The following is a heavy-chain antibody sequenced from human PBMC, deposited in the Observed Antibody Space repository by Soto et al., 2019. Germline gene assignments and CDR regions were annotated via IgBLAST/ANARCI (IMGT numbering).Heavy chain of an antibody. D-gene: IGHD6-13*01. CDR1: GFTFSSYA. CDR3: ARDHARAAAGPDY. V-gene: IGHV3-30-3*01. J-gene: IGHJ4*02. CDR2: ISYDGSNK. Sequence: GGSLRLSCAASGFTFSSYAVHWVRQAPGKGLEWVAVISYDGSNKYCADSVKGRFTISRDNSKNTLYLQMNSLRAEDTAVYYCARDHARAAAGPDYWGQGTLVTVSS.